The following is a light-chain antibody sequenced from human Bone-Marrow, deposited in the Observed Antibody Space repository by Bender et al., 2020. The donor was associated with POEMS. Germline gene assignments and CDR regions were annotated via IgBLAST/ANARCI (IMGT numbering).Light chain of an antibody. Sequence: QSALIQPASLSASPGQSITISCAGTNSDIGTYNLVSWYLQQPGRAPKLILFEGTKRPSGISNRFSGSKVGNTASLTMSGLQADDEGDYFCCSYRSLTLRVFGGGTKVIVL. V-gene: IGLV2-14*02. CDR2: EGT. CDR3: CSYRSLTLRV. CDR1: NSDIGTYNL. J-gene: IGLJ3*02.